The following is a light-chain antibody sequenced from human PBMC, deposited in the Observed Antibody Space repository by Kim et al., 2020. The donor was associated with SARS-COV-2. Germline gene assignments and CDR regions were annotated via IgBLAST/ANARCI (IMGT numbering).Light chain of an antibody. Sequence: SASVGDRVTITCRASQNINNNFNWYQQRPGKVPNLLIYAASTLQSGVPSRFSGRGSGTDFTLTITGLQPEDVATYYCQQTYSIPYTFGQGTKLEIK. CDR1: QNINNN. V-gene: IGKV1-39*01. CDR3: QQTYSIPYT. CDR2: AAS. J-gene: IGKJ2*01.